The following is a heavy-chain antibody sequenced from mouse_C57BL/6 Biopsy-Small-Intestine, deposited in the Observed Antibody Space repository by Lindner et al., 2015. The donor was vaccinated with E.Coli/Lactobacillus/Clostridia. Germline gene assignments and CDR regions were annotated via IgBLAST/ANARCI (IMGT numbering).Heavy chain of an antibody. CDR1: GFSLSNSG. V-gene: IGHV2-3*01. D-gene: IGHD4-1*01. CDR3: AKNGTY. CDR2: IWGDGTT. J-gene: IGHJ3*01. Sequence: VQLQESGPGLVXPSQSLSITCTVPGFSLSNSGVNWIRQPPGKGLEWLGVIWGDGTTKYHSTLMSRLSISKDNSKSQVFLKLNSLQTDDTATYYCAKNGTYWGQGTLVTVSA.